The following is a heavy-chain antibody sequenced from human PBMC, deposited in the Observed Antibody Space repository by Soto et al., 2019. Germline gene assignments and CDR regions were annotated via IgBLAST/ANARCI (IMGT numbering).Heavy chain of an antibody. J-gene: IGHJ5*02. D-gene: IGHD2-8*01. CDR2: MNPNSGNT. CDR1: GYTFTSYD. CDR3: AKFADYCTNGVCYYWFDP. V-gene: IGHV1-8*01. Sequence: EASVKVSCKASGYTFTSYDINWVRQATGQGLEWMGWMNPNSGNTGYAQKFQGRVTMTRNTSISTAYMELSSLRSEDTAVYYCAKFADYCTNGVCYYWFDPWGQGTLVTAPQ.